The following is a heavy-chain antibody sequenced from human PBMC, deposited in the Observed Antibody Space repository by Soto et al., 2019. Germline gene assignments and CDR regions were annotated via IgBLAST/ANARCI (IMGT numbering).Heavy chain of an antibody. CDR3: AKGAPLGPTWDNWFDL. D-gene: IGHD1-26*01. CDR2: ISGSGRST. J-gene: IGHJ5*02. Sequence: EVQLLESGGGLVQPGGSLRLSCAASGFTFSSYGMSWVRQAPGKGLEWVSTISGSGRSTYYPDSVRGRLTISRDNSKNTLYLQMNSLRVEDTAIYYCAKGAPLGPTWDNWFDLWGQGTLVTVSS. CDR1: GFTFSSYG. V-gene: IGHV3-23*01.